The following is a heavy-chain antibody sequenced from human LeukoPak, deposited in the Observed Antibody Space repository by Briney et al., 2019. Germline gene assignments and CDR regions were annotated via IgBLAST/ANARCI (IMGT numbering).Heavy chain of an antibody. CDR3: ARHGGFLVSSFPYYYYYYMDV. Sequence: SETLSLTCAVYGGSFSGYYWSWIRQPPGKGLEWIGEINHSGSTNYNPSLKSRVTISVDTSKNQFSLKLSSVTAADTAVYYCARHGGFLVSSFPYYYYYYMDVWGKGTTVTISS. CDR1: GGSFSGYY. V-gene: IGHV4-34*01. D-gene: IGHD6-6*01. CDR2: INHSGST. J-gene: IGHJ6*03.